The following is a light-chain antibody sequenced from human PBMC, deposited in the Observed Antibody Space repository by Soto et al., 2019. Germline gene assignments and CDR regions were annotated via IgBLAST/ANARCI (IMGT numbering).Light chain of an antibody. Sequence: QSVLTQPASVSGSPGQSITISCTGTSSDVGGYNYVSWYQQHPGKAPKLMIYEVSNRPSGVSNRFSGSKSGNTASLTISRLQAEDEADYYCSSYTSSSTSYVFGTGTKVTVL. CDR1: SSDVGGYNY. CDR2: EVS. V-gene: IGLV2-14*01. CDR3: SSYTSSSTSYV. J-gene: IGLJ1*01.